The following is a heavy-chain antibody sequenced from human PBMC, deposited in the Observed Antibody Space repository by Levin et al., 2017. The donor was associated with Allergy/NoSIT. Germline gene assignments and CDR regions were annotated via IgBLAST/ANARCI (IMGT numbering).Heavy chain of an antibody. D-gene: IGHD3-9*01. J-gene: IGHJ3*02. CDR1: GFTFSSYA. V-gene: IGHV3-30-3*01. Sequence: GGSLRLSCAASGFTFSSYAMHWVRQAPGKGLEWVAVISYDGSNKYYADSVKGRFTISRDNSKNTLYLQMNSLRAEDTAVYYCARDFLSYYDILSGWGKDAFDIWGQGTMVTVSS. CDR2: ISYDGSNK. CDR3: ARDFLSYYDILSGWGKDAFDI.